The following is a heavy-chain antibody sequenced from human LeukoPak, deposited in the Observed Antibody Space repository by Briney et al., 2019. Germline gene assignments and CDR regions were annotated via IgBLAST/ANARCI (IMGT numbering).Heavy chain of an antibody. D-gene: IGHD3-16*01. CDR2: IRYDGINE. Sequence: GGSLRLSCAVSGFTFSNYGMHWVRQAPGKGLEWVAFIRYDGINEYYGDSVKGRFTISRDNSKDTLFLQMHSLRTEDTAVYYCAKEVFRQGYGGIMDDWGKGTTVTVSS. CDR1: GFTFSNYG. V-gene: IGHV3-30*02. J-gene: IGHJ6*03. CDR3: AKEVFRQGYGGIMDD.